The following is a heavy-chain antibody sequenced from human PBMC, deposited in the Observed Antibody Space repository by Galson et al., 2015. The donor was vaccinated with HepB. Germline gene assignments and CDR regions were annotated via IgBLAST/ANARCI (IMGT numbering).Heavy chain of an antibody. V-gene: IGHV1-58*01. CDR1: GFTFTSSA. D-gene: IGHD5-24*01. CDR3: AADRPEMATNRVGYYYYYGMDV. J-gene: IGHJ6*02. CDR2: IVVGSGNT. Sequence: SVKVSCKASGFTFTSSAVQWVRQARGQRLEWIGWIVVGSGNTNYAQKFQERVTITRDMSTSTAYMELSSLRSEDTAVYYCAADRPEMATNRVGYYYYYGMDVWGQGTTVTVSS.